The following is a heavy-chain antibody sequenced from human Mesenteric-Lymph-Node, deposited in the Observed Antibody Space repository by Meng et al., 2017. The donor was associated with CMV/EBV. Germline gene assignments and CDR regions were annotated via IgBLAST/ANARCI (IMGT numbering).Heavy chain of an antibody. CDR3: ARDRYEWNSGPGVVDY. Sequence: YAFTSYGLTWVRQAPGQGLEWMGQISGYNGNTIYAQKFQDRVTMTIDRSATTAHMDLRSLTSDDTAIYYCARDRYEWNSGPGVVDYWGQGTLVTVSS. CDR2: ISGYNGNT. J-gene: IGHJ4*02. V-gene: IGHV1-18*01. D-gene: IGHD1-26*01. CDR1: YAFTSYG.